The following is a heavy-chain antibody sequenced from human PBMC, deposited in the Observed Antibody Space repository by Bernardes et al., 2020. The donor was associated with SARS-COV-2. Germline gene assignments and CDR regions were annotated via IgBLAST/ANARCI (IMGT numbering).Heavy chain of an antibody. Sequence: ASVKVSCKASGYTFTGYYMHWVRQAPGQGLEWMGWINPNSGGTNYAQKFQGRVTMTRDTSISTAYMELSRLRSDDTAVYYCARETLRLTANPSRAFDIWGQGTMVTVSS. CDR2: INPNSGGT. J-gene: IGHJ3*02. D-gene: IGHD2-21*02. CDR1: GYTFTGYY. V-gene: IGHV1-2*02. CDR3: ARETLRLTANPSRAFDI.